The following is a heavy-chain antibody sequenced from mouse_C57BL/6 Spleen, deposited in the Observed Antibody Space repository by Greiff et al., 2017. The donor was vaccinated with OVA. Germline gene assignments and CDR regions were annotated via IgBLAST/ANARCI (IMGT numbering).Heavy chain of an antibody. Sequence: EVQLMESGGGLVKPGGSLKLSCAASGFTFSDYGMHWVRQAPEKGLEWVAYISSGSSTIYYADTVKGRFTISRDNAKNTLFLQMTSLRSEDTAMYYCARTYPYAMDYWGQGTSVTVSS. D-gene: IGHD5-1*01. V-gene: IGHV5-17*01. CDR2: ISSGSSTI. CDR1: GFTFSDYG. J-gene: IGHJ4*01. CDR3: ARTYPYAMDY.